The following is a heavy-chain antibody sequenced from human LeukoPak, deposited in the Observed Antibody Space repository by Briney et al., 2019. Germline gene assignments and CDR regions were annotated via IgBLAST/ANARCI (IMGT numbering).Heavy chain of an antibody. J-gene: IGHJ4*02. CDR3: ARQLRGHY. Sequence: GGSLRLSCAASGFIVSNFYMNWVRQAPGKGLEWVSVIYSGVTTSYADSVRGRFTISRDNSKNTLYLQMNSLRAEDTAVYYCARQLRGHYWGQGTLVTASS. CDR2: IYSGVTT. V-gene: IGHV3-66*04. CDR1: GFIVSNFY. D-gene: IGHD3-10*01.